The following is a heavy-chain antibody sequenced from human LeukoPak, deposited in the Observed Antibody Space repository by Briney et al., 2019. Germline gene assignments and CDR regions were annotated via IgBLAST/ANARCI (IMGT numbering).Heavy chain of an antibody. Sequence: PSETLSLTCTVSGGSIRSSYYYWGWIRQPPGKGLEWIGSIYDSGSTYYNPSLKSRVTISVDTSKNQFSLKLNSVTAADTAVYYCAREGGYCSSTSCSYFDYWGQGTLVTVSS. J-gene: IGHJ4*02. CDR1: GGSIRSSYYY. CDR2: IYDSGST. D-gene: IGHD2-2*01. CDR3: AREGGYCSSTSCSYFDY. V-gene: IGHV4-39*02.